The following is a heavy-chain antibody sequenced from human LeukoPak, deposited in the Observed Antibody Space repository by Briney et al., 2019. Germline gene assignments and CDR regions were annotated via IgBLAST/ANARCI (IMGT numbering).Heavy chain of an antibody. Sequence: GGCLRLSCAVSGFTFSSYSVDSVRQAPGKGLGWVSSIRSMDSHLYYADSVKGGFTISRDNAKNSLYLQMNSLRAEDTAVYYCAREPPNGDSYWSYFDYWGQGPLVTVSS. V-gene: IGHV3-21*01. J-gene: IGHJ4*02. CDR2: IRSMDSHL. D-gene: IGHD2-8*02. CDR3: AREPPNGDSYWSYFDY. CDR1: GFTFSSYS.